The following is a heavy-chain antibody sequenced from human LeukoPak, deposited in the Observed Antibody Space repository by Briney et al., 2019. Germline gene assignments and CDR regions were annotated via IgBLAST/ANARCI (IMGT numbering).Heavy chain of an antibody. CDR3: AREGYYGSGSHPWFDP. J-gene: IGHJ5*02. V-gene: IGHV3-48*03. D-gene: IGHD3-10*01. CDR1: GFTFSSYE. CDR2: ISSSGSTI. Sequence: GGSLRLSCAASGFTFSSYEMNWVRQAPGEGLEWVSYISSSGSTIYYADSVKGRFTISRDNAKNSLYLQMNSLRAEDTAVYYCAREGYYGSGSHPWFDPWGQGTLVTVSS.